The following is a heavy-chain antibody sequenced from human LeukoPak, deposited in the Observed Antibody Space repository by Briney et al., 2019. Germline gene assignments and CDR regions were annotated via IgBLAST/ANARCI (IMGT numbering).Heavy chain of an antibody. Sequence: PSETLSLTCTVSGGSISSYYWSWIRQPPGKGLEWIGYIYYSGSTNYNPSLKSRVTISVDTSKNQFSLKLSSVTAADTAVYYCAREIRYSSSYYLGYFFDYWGQGTLVTVSS. D-gene: IGHD6-13*01. V-gene: IGHV4-59*01. CDR3: AREIRYSSSYYLGYFFDY. CDR2: IYYSGST. J-gene: IGHJ4*02. CDR1: GGSISSYY.